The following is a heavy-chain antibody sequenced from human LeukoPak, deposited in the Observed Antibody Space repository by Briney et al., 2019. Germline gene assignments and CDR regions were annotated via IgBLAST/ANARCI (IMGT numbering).Heavy chain of an antibody. Sequence: GGSLRLSCAASGFTFYTYGMDWVRQAPGEGLEYVSGIGPDGGTTYYANSVKGRFTISTNNSQYMLYLQMGSLTADDMAVYSCARGAQLTDYWGQGTLVTVSS. CDR1: GFTFYTYG. CDR2: IGPDGGTT. CDR3: ARGAQLTDY. D-gene: IGHD6-13*01. J-gene: IGHJ4*02. V-gene: IGHV3-64*01.